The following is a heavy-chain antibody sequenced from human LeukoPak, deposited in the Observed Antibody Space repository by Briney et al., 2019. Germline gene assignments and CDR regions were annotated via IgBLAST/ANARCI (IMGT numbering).Heavy chain of an antibody. CDR2: ISGSGGTT. CDR1: GFTFSTYA. CDR3: AKGDAVTAIFPLDY. D-gene: IGHD2-21*02. J-gene: IGHJ4*02. Sequence: RGSLRLSCAASGFTFSTYAMNWVRQAPGEGLEWVSGISGSGGTTYYADSVQGRFTISRDNSKKTVFLQMNSLRAEDTAVYYCAKGDAVTAIFPLDYWGQGTLVIVSS. V-gene: IGHV3-23*01.